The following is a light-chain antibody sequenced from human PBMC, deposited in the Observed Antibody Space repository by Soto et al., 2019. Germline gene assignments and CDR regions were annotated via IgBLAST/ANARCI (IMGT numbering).Light chain of an antibody. CDR3: QQANGDPWT. Sequence: DIQMTQSPSSVSASVGDRVTISCRASHDIRSWLAWYQQKPGKAPNLLIYGASTLQSGVPSRFSGSGSVTDFNLTISSLQPEDFANYYCQQANGDPWTFGQGTKVEIK. V-gene: IGKV1-12*02. CDR1: HDIRSW. J-gene: IGKJ1*01. CDR2: GAS.